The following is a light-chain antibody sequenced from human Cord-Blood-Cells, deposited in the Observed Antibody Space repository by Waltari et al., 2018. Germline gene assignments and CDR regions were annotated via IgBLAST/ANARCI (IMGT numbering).Light chain of an antibody. J-gene: IGKJ4*01. CDR1: QHVSSY. CDR2: DAS. V-gene: IGKV3-11*01. CDR3: QQRSNWPLT. Sequence: EIVLTQSPATLTLSPGERATLSCRASQHVSSYLAWYQQNPGQAPRLLIDDASNRATGIPPRFSGSGSGTDFTLTISSLEPXDFAVYYCQQRSNWPLTFGGGTKVEIK.